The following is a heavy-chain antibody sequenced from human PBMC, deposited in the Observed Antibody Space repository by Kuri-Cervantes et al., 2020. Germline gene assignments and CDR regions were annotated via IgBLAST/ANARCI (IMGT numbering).Heavy chain of an antibody. CDR3: ARVYSNFDGSGSFVDY. CDR1: GGSISSSNW. V-gene: IGHV4-39*01. CDR2: IYYSGST. J-gene: IGHJ4*02. D-gene: IGHD3-10*01. Sequence: GSLRLSCAVSGGSISSSNWWGWIRQPPGKGLEWIGSIYYSGSTYYNPSLKSRVTISVDTSKNQFSLKLSSVTAADTAVYYCARVYSNFDGSGSFVDYWGQGTLVTVSS.